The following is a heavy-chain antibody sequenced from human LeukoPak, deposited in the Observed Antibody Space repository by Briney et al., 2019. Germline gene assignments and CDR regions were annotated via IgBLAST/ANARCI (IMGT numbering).Heavy chain of an antibody. D-gene: IGHD3-22*01. CDR2: IKPDGSDK. CDR1: GFTFSNYW. Sequence: PGGSLRLSCAASGFTFSNYWMCWGRQAPGKGLEWVASIKPDGSDKHYGGSVKGRFTIFRDNAKNSLFLQMNSLTGEDTAVYYCGRDLGTGSGYYDYHWGQGTLVPASS. CDR3: GRDLGTGSGYYDYH. V-gene: IGHV3-7*05. J-gene: IGHJ4*01.